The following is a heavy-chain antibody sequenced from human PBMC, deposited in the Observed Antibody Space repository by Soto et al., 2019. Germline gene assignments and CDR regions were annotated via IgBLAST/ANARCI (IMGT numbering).Heavy chain of an antibody. CDR2: IIPIFGTA. J-gene: IGHJ6*02. CDR3: ATDLHPREDYYYYYGMDV. V-gene: IGHV1-69*13. Sequence: PGPSVKVSCKASGGTFSSYAISWVRQAPGQGLEWMGGIIPIFGTANYAQKFQGRVTITADESTSTAYMELSSLRSEDTAVYYCATDLHPREDYYYYYGMDVWGQGTTVTVSS. CDR1: GGTFSSYA.